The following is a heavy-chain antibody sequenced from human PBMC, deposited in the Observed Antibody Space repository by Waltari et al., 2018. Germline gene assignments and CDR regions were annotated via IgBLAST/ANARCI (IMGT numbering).Heavy chain of an antibody. V-gene: IGHV3-49*04. CDR1: GFTFGDYA. CDR3: TRVKVITFGGVIAHFDY. Sequence: EVQLVESGGGLVQPGRSLRLSCTASGFTFGDYAMSWVRQAPGKGLEWVGFIRSKAYGGTTEYAASLKGRFTISRDDSKSIAYLQMNSLKTEDTAVYYCTRVKVITFGGVIAHFDYWGQGTLVTVSS. CDR2: IRSKAYGGTT. J-gene: IGHJ4*02. D-gene: IGHD3-16*02.